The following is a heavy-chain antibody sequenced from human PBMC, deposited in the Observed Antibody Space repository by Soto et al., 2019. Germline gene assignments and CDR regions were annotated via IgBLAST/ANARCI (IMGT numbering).Heavy chain of an antibody. CDR1: GFSLSNARMG. CDR3: ALAYYGSGIGAFDI. CDR2: IFSNDEK. V-gene: IGHV2-26*01. J-gene: IGHJ3*02. D-gene: IGHD3-10*01. Sequence: QVTLKESGPVLVKPTQTLTLTCTVPGFSLSNARMGVAWIRQPRGKALEGLADIFSNDEKSYSTALKSRLAISKDPSKSQVVLSMTNMEPLDTATYYCALAYYGSGIGAFDIWGQGTVVTVSS.